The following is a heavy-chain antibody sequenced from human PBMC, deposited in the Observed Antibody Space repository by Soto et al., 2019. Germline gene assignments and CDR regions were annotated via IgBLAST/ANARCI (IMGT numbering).Heavy chain of an antibody. V-gene: IGHV1-18*01. CDR2: ISAYNGNT. CDR3: ARVVRKLSYDSGDYGSPKRSFDP. D-gene: IGHD4-17*01. CDR1: GYTFTSYG. Sequence: QVQLVQSGAEVKKPGASVKVSCKASGYTFTSYGISWVRQAPGQGLEWMGWISAYNGNTNYAQKLQGRVTMTTDTPTSTAYMELRSLRSDDTAVYYCARVVRKLSYDSGDYGSPKRSFDPWGQGTLVTVSS. J-gene: IGHJ5*02.